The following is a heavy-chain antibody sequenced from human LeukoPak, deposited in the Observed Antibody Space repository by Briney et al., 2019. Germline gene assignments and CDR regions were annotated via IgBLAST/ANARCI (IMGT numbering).Heavy chain of an antibody. CDR1: GGSISSSSYY. CDR2: IYYSGST. V-gene: IGHV4-39*01. Sequence: SETLSLTCTVSGGSISSSSYYWGWIRQPPGKGLEWIGSIYYSGSTYYNPSLKSRVTISVDTSKNQFSLKLSSVTAADTAVYYCARLGDYYDSSGYYSDDYWGQGTLVTVSS. D-gene: IGHD3-22*01. CDR3: ARLGDYYDSSGYYSDDY. J-gene: IGHJ4*02.